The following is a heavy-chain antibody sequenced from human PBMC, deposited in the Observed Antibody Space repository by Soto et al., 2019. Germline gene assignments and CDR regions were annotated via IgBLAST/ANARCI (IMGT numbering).Heavy chain of an antibody. Sequence: GGSLRLSCAASVFTFSSYWMIWVRQAPGKGLEWVANIKQDGSEKYYVDSVKGRFTISRDNAKNSLYLQMNSLRAEDTAVYYCARDGQLVINYFDYWGQGTLVTVSS. D-gene: IGHD6-13*01. CDR2: IKQDGSEK. V-gene: IGHV3-7*01. CDR1: VFTFSSYW. J-gene: IGHJ4*02. CDR3: ARDGQLVINYFDY.